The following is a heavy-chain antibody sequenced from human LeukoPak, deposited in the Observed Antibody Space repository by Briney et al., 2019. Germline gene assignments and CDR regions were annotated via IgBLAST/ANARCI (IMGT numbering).Heavy chain of an antibody. CDR2: ISGSAHKI. Sequence: PGVPLSLLCVPSGNTFSKYPVSWVRQAPEKGLDWVSVISGSAHKIRYADSVKGRFTISRDNSENIVYLQMNNLRVEDTAVYYCAVRPTGYSSGYIHWGQGTLVTVSP. CDR1: GNTFSKYP. J-gene: IGHJ4*02. CDR3: AVRPTGYSSGYIH. D-gene: IGHD5-18*01. V-gene: IGHV3-23*01.